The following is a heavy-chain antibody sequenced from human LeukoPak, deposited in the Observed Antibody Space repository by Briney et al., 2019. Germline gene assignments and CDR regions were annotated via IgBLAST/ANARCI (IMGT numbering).Heavy chain of an antibody. Sequence: GGSLRLSCAASGFTFSAQNMNWTRQAPGKGLEWVAYISTSGDSTNYADPVEGRFTISRDNAENSLYLLMNSLRVEDTAVYYCVKNGWLDYWGQGILVTVSS. CDR2: ISTSGDST. D-gene: IGHD6-19*01. CDR1: GFTFSAQN. J-gene: IGHJ4*02. CDR3: VKNGWLDY. V-gene: IGHV3-11*06.